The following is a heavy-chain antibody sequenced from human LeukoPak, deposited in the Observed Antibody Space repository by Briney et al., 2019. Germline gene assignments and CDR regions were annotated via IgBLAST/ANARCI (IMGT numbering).Heavy chain of an antibody. CDR1: GFTFSSCS. V-gene: IGHV3-21*01. Sequence: GGSLRLSCAASGFTFSSCSMNWVRQAPGKGLEWVSSISSSSSSYIYYADSVKGRFTISRDNAKNSLYLQMNSLRAEDTAVYYCARRPMAASGTLLDYWGQGTLVTVSS. J-gene: IGHJ4*02. CDR3: ARRPMAASGTLLDY. D-gene: IGHD6-13*01. CDR2: ISSSSSSYI.